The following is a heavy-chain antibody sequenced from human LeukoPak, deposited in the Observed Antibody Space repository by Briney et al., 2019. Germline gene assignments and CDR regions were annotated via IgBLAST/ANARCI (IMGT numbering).Heavy chain of an antibody. CDR3: ARDRTYYVFWSGHLFDY. D-gene: IGHD3-3*01. CDR1: GFTFSSYG. J-gene: IGHJ4*02. V-gene: IGHV3-33*01. Sequence: GGSLRLSCAASGFTFSSYGMHWVRQAPGKGLEWVAVIWYDGSNKYYADSVKGRFTISRDNSKNTLYLQMNSLRAEDTAVYYCARDRTYYVFWSGHLFDYGAQGTRVPVSS. CDR2: IWYDGSNK.